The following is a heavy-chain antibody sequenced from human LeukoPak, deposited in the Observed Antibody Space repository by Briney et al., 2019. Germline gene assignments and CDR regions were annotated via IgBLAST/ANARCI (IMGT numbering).Heavy chain of an antibody. J-gene: IGHJ4*02. D-gene: IGHD5-18*01. V-gene: IGHV1-2*02. Sequence: ASVPVSCKASGYTFTGYYMHWVRQAPGQGLEWMGWINPNSGGTNYAQKFQGRITLTRDTSNSTAYMELSRLRSDDTAVYYCARVGGYSYGYTFDYWGQGTLVTVSS. CDR2: INPNSGGT. CDR3: ARVGGYSYGYTFDY. CDR1: GYTFTGYY.